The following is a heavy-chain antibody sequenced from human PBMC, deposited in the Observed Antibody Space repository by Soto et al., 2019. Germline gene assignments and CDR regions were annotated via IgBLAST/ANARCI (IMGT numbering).Heavy chain of an antibody. CDR1: GGSISSSSYY. CDR3: ARPHNCSGGSCHFDY. CDR2: IYYSGST. Sequence: LSLTCTVSGGSISSSSYYWGWFRQHPGKGLEWIGSIYYSGSTYYNPSLKSRVTISVDTSKNQFSLKLSSVTAADTAVYYCARPHNCSGGSCHFDYWGQGTLVTVPS. V-gene: IGHV4-39*01. D-gene: IGHD2-15*01. J-gene: IGHJ4*02.